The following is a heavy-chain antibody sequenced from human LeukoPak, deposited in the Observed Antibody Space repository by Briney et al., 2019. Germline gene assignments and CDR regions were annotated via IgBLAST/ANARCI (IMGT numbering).Heavy chain of an antibody. V-gene: IGHV3-23*01. CDR3: AKGGATYSSSWQISPWFDP. J-gene: IGHJ5*02. Sequence: PGGSLRLSCAASGFTFSSYAMSWVRQAPGKGLEWVSAISGSGGSTYYADSVKGRFTISRDNSKNTLYLQMNSLRAEDTAVYYCAKGGATYSSSWQISPWFDPWGQGTLVTVSS. CDR2: ISGSGGST. CDR1: GFTFSSYA. D-gene: IGHD6-13*01.